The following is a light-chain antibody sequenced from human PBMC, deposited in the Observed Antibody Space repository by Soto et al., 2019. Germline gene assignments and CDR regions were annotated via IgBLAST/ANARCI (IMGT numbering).Light chain of an antibody. CDR1: QSISTW. CDR3: QQYATSSPT. V-gene: IGKV1-5*01. CDR2: GAS. J-gene: IGKJ2*01. Sequence: DIQMTQSTSTLSASVGDRVTITCRASQSISTWLAWYQQRPREAPKLLMYGASSLESGVPSRFSGSGSGTEFTLTISSLQPTDFATDYFQQYATSSPTFGQGTKLEIK.